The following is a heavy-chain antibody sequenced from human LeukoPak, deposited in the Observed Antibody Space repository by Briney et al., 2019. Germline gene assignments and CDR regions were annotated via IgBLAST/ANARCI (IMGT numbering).Heavy chain of an antibody. V-gene: IGHV6-1*01. D-gene: IGHD2-15*01. J-gene: IGHJ4*02. CDR2: TYYRSRWFN. CDR3: AASSGGFYS. Sequence: SQTLSLTCAISGDSVSSNSAAWNWVRQSPSRGLEWLGRTYYRSRWFNDYAVSVQSRTVITADTSKNQFSLQLASVTPEDTAVYYCAASSGGFYSWGQGTLVTVSS. CDR1: GDSVSSNSAA.